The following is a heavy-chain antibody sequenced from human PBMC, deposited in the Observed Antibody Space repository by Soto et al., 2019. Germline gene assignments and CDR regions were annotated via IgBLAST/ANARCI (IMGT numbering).Heavy chain of an antibody. V-gene: IGHV3-23*01. CDR3: AKDKGYIAAAGYFDY. CDR2: ISGSGGST. J-gene: IGHJ4*02. CDR1: GFTFSSYA. D-gene: IGHD6-13*01. Sequence: PGGSLRLSCAASGFTFSSYAMSWVRQAPGKGLEWVSAISGSGGSTYYADSVKGRFTISRDNSKNTLYLQMNSLRAEGTAVYYCAKDKGYIAAAGYFDYWGQGTLVTVSS.